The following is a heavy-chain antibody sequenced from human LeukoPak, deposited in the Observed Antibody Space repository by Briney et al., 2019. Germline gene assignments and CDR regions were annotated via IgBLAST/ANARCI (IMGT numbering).Heavy chain of an antibody. D-gene: IGHD3-22*01. CDR2: INPDSGGT. CDR3: ATNYYDSSGYYYGDAAFDI. CDR1: GYTFTGYY. V-gene: IGHV1-2*02. J-gene: IGHJ3*02. Sequence: ASVKVSCKASGYTFTGYYMHWVRQAPGQGLEWMGWINPDSGGTNYAQKFQGRVTMTRDTSISTAYMELSSLRSEDTAVYYCATNYYDSSGYYYGDAAFDIWGQGTMVTVSS.